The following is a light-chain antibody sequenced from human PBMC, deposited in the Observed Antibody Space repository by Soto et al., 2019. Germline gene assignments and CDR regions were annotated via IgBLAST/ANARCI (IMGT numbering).Light chain of an antibody. CDR2: GTS. CDR3: QHYNNWPRT. Sequence: EIVMTQSPATLSVSPGERATLSCRASQSVSSNLAWYQQKPGQAPRLLIYGTSTRATGIPARFSGSGSGTEFTLTISSLQSKDFAVYYCQHYNNWPRTFGQGTKVEMK. CDR1: QSVSSN. J-gene: IGKJ1*01. V-gene: IGKV3-15*01.